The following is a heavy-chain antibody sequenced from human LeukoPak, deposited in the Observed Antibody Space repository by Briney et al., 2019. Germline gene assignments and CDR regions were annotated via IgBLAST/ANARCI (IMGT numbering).Heavy chain of an antibody. D-gene: IGHD3-22*01. V-gene: IGHV5-51*01. J-gene: IGHJ4*02. CDR2: IYPGDSDT. Sequence: GESLKISCKGSGYSFTSYWIGWVRQMPGKGLEWMGIIYPGDSDTRYSPSFQGQVTISADKSISTAYLQWSSLKASDTAMYYFAGGGEDRCGYFPQYYFDYWGQGTLVTVSS. CDR3: AGGGEDRCGYFPQYYFDY. CDR1: GYSFTSYW.